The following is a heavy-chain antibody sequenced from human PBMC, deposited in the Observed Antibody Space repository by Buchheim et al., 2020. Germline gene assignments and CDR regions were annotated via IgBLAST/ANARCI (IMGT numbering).Heavy chain of an antibody. CDR1: GFTFSSYG. V-gene: IGHV3-30*18. CDR3: AKGDKAYYDFWSGYYRGVYFDY. J-gene: IGHJ4*02. CDR2: ISYDGSNK. D-gene: IGHD3-3*01. Sequence: QVQLVESGGGVVQPGRSLRLSCAASGFTFSSYGMHWVRQAPGKGLEWVAVISYDGSNKYYADSVKGRFTISSANSKNTLYLQMNSLRAEDTAVYYCAKGDKAYYDFWSGYYRGVYFDYWGQGTL.